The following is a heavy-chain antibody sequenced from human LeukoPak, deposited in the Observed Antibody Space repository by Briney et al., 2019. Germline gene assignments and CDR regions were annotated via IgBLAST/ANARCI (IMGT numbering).Heavy chain of an antibody. D-gene: IGHD2-15*01. CDR1: GGSISSYY. V-gene: IGHV4-59*01. CDR2: IYYSGST. Sequence: PSETLSLTCTVSGGSISSYYWSWLRQPPGKGLEWIGYIYYSGSTNYNPSLKSRVTISVDTSKNQFSLKLSSVTAADTAVYYCARGRYCSGGSCYFDYWGQGTLVTVSS. J-gene: IGHJ4*02. CDR3: ARGRYCSGGSCYFDY.